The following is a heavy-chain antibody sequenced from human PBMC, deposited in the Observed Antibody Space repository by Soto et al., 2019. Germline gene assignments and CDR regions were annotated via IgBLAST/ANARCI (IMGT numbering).Heavy chain of an antibody. V-gene: IGHV3-23*01. CDR3: AKDHDIVVVPAGRTDY. J-gene: IGHJ4*02. CDR1: GFTFSSYA. Sequence: GGSLRLSSAASGFTFSSYAMSWVRQAPGKGLEWVSAISGSGGSTYYADSVKGRFTISRDNSKNTLYLQMNSLRAEDTAVYYCAKDHDIVVVPAGRTDYWGQGTLVTVSS. D-gene: IGHD2-2*01. CDR2: ISGSGGST.